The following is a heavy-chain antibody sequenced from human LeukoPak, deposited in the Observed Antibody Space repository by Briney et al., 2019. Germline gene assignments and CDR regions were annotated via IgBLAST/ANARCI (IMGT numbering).Heavy chain of an antibody. V-gene: IGHV4-34*01. D-gene: IGHD3-22*01. CDR3: ARTLGFYDSSGYPNYYFDY. J-gene: IGHJ4*02. Sequence: KPSETLSLTCAVYGGSFSGYCWSWIRQPPGKGLEWIGEINHSGSTNYNPSLKSRVTISVDTSKNQFSLKLSSVTAADTAVYYCARTLGFYDSSGYPNYYFDYWGQGTLVTVSS. CDR1: GGSFSGYC. CDR2: INHSGST.